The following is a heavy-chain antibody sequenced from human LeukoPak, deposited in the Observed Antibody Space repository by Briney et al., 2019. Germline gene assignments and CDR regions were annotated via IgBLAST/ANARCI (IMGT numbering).Heavy chain of an antibody. V-gene: IGHV1-69*04. CDR3: ARANSNYYYDSSGYAY. Sequence: SVKVSCKASGGTFSSYGITWVRQAPGQGLEWMGRIIPILGIANYAQKFQGRVTITADKSTSTAYMELSSLRSEDTAVYYCARANSNYYYDSSGYAYWGQGTLVTVSS. CDR2: IIPILGIA. D-gene: IGHD3-22*01. J-gene: IGHJ4*02. CDR1: GGTFSSYG.